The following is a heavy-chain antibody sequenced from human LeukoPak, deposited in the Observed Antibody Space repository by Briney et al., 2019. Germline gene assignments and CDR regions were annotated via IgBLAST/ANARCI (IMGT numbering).Heavy chain of an antibody. Sequence: GGSLRLSCTASGFTFGDYLMSWFRQAPGKGLEWIGFISGGTTEYSASVKAIFTISRNDSTSIAYLQMNSLTTEDTAVYYCSRGSGWLSVYWGRGTLVTVSS. CDR1: GFTFGDYL. D-gene: IGHD6-19*01. J-gene: IGHJ4*02. V-gene: IGHV3-49*03. CDR2: ISGGTT. CDR3: SRGSGWLSVY.